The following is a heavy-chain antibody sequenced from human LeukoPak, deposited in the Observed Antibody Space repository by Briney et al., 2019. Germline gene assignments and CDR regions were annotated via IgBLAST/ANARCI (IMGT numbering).Heavy chain of an antibody. V-gene: IGHV3-69-1*02. D-gene: IGHD5-12*01. J-gene: IGHJ4*02. Sequence: GGSLRLSCAASGFSFNFYSMNWVRQAPGKGLEWISYITGSSVTMYGDSVKGRFTISRDNDKKLVYLQMINLGVEDTAVYYCTRDGGFSGFDFDCWGQGVLVTVSS. CDR2: ITGSSVT. CDR1: GFSFNFYS. CDR3: TRDGGFSGFDFDC.